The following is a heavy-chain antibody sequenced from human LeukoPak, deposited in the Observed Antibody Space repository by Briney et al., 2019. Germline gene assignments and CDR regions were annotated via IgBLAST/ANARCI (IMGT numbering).Heavy chain of an antibody. V-gene: IGHV3-48*03. Sequence: PGGSLRLSCAASGFTFSSYEMNWVRQAPGKGLERVSYISSSGSTIYYADSVKGRFTISRDNAKNSLYLQMNSLRVEDTAVYFCARDYIGGWNDHWGQGTLVTVSS. D-gene: IGHD3-16*01. CDR3: ARDYIGGWNDH. J-gene: IGHJ4*02. CDR1: GFTFSSYE. CDR2: ISSSGSTI.